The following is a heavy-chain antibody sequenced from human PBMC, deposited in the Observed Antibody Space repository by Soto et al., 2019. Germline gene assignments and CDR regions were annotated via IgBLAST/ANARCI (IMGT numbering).Heavy chain of an antibody. CDR1: GGTISDYY. CDR2: ISYSGTT. D-gene: IGHD1-26*01. CDR3: ASRGFMGATTIDY. V-gene: IGHV4-59*12. Sequence: PSEPLSLTCTVSGGTISDYYWSWIRQPPGKGLEWIGYISYSGTTNYNPSLKSRVTISIDRSKNQFSLKLSSVTVADTAVYYCASRGFMGATTIDYWGQGTLVTVSS. J-gene: IGHJ4*02.